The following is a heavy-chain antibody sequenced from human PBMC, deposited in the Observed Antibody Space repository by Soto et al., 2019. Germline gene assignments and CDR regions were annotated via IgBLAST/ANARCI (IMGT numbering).Heavy chain of an antibody. CDR3: ARMQLGYDAFDI. CDR2: ISSSSSYI. V-gene: IGHV3-21*01. Sequence: GGSLRLSCAASGFTFISYSMNWVRQAPGKGLEWVSSISSSSSYIYYADSVKGRFTISRDNAKNSLYLQMNSLRAEDTAVYYCARMQLGYDAFDIWGQGTMVTVPS. D-gene: IGHD6-6*01. J-gene: IGHJ3*02. CDR1: GFTFISYS.